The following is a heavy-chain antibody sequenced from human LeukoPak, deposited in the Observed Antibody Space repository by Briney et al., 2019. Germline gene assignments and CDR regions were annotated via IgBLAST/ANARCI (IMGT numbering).Heavy chain of an antibody. Sequence: PSETLSHTCTVSGVSISSSNFYWGWLRQPPGKGLECIGSIYYSGNTYYNASLKSQVSISIDTSKNQFSLRLTSVTAADTAVYYCARQTGSGLFILPGGQGTLVTVSS. J-gene: IGHJ4*02. CDR1: GVSISSSNFY. CDR3: ARQTGSGLFILP. D-gene: IGHD3/OR15-3a*01. CDR2: IYYSGNT. V-gene: IGHV4-39*01.